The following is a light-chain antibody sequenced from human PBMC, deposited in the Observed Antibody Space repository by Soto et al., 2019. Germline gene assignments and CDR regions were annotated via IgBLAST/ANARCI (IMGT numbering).Light chain of an antibody. CDR1: QGIHNF. V-gene: IGKV1-27*01. Sequence: DIQMTQSPSSLSASVGDRVTITCRASQGIHNFLAWYQQRPGKVPKLLIYVASTLQSGVPSRFSGSGSGTDFTLTISSLQPADNATYYCQKYDFDPPATFGQGTKVELK. CDR2: VAS. J-gene: IGKJ1*01. CDR3: QKYDFDPPAT.